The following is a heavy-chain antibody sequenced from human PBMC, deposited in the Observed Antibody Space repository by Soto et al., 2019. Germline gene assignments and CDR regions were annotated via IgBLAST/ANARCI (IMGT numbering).Heavy chain of an antibody. D-gene: IGHD2-2*01. CDR1: GFTFSTYG. CDR2: IWFDGSDK. V-gene: IGHV3-33*01. Sequence: QPGGSLRLSCAASGFTFSTYGMHWVRQAPGKGLEWVALIWFDGSDKYYTESVKGRFTISRDNSRSTVDLQMNSLRAEDTAVYYCARLYCSAASCYSVGAFDIRGQGTMVTVSS. J-gene: IGHJ3*02. CDR3: ARLYCSAASCYSVGAFDI.